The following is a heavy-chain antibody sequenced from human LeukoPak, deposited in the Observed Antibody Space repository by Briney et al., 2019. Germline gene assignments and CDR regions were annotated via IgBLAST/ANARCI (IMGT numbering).Heavy chain of an antibody. CDR1: GGSFSGYY. D-gene: IGHD5-24*01. J-gene: IGHJ5*02. V-gene: IGHV4-34*01. CDR3: ARESLTWLQSRTSWFDP. CDR2: INHSGST. Sequence: SETLSLTCAVYGGSFSGYYWSWIRQPPGNGLEWIGEINHSGSTNYNPSLKSRVTISVETSKNQFSLKLSSVTAADTAVYYCARESLTWLQSRTSWFDPWGQGTLVTVSS.